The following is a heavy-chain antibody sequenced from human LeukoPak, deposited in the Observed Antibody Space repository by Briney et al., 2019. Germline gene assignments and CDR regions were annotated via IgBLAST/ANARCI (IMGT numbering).Heavy chain of an antibody. V-gene: IGHV3-23*01. CDR3: AKDLFQEFDY. CDR1: GFIFTGYF. CDR2: ISGSGGST. J-gene: IGHJ4*02. Sequence: GGSLRLSCAASGFIFTGYFMSWVRQAPGKGLEWVSAISGSGGSTYYADSVKGRFTISRDNSKNTLYLQMNSLRAEDTAVYYCAKDLFQEFDYWGQGTLVTVSS.